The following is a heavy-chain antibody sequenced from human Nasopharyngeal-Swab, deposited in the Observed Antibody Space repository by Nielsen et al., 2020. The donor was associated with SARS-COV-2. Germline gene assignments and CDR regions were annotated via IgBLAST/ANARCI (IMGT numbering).Heavy chain of an antibody. D-gene: IGHD6-19*01. CDR1: GFTFSSYG. V-gene: IGHV3-30*18. J-gene: IGHJ6*03. CDR2: ISYDGSNK. Sequence: GESLKISCAASGFTFSSYGMHWVRQAPGKGLEWVAVISYDGSNKYYADSVKGRFTISRDNSKNTLYLQMNSLRAEDTAVYYCEKGAVAGVGGYYYYMDVWGKGTTVTVSS. CDR3: EKGAVAGVGGYYYYMDV.